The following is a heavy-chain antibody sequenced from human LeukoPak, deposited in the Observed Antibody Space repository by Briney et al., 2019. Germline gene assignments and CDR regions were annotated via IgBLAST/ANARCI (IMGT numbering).Heavy chain of an antibody. CDR3: ARRDIVVVVSASDY. CDR1: GFTFSSYA. CDR2: ITASGDRT. V-gene: IGHV3-23*01. J-gene: IGHJ4*02. Sequence: GGSLRLSCAASGFTFSSYAMNWVRQAPGKGLEWVSGITASGDRTYYADSVKGRFTMSRDNSKNTVYLQMNSLRVDDTAVYYCARRDIVVVVSASDYWGQGTLSPSPQ. D-gene: IGHD2-15*01.